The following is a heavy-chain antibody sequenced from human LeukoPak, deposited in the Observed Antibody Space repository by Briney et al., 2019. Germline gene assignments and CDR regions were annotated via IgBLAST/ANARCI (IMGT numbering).Heavy chain of an antibody. J-gene: IGHJ6*03. CDR1: GCSISSNTYH. Sequence: SGTLSLPCTVSGCSISSNTYHWGWVPQPPGKGLGGVGGIYYSGSTYYNPSLKSRVTISVDTSKNQFSLKLSSVTAADTAVYYCARIIPSDYYYYYMDVWGKGTTVTVSS. V-gene: IGHV4-39*07. CDR3: ARIIPSDYYYYYMDV. CDR2: IYYSGST.